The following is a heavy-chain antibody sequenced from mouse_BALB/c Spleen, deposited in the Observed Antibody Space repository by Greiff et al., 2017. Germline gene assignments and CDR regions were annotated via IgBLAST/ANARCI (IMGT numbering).Heavy chain of an antibody. CDR3: ARRPDGSEMDY. CDR1: GFTFSSFG. Sequence: EVKLVESGGGLVQPGGSRKLSCAASGFTFSSFGMHWVRQAPEKGLEWVAYISSGSSTIYYADTVKGRFTISRDNPKNTLFLQMTSLRSEDTAMYYCARRPDGSEMDYWGQGTSVTVSS. J-gene: IGHJ4*01. V-gene: IGHV5-17*02. CDR2: ISSGSSTI. D-gene: IGHD1-1*01.